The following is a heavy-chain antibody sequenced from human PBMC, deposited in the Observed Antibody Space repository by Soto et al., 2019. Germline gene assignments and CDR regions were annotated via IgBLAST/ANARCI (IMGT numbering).Heavy chain of an antibody. CDR2: SSGSGAST. CDR3: EKDPRSIVVVPAFWFAP. D-gene: IGHD2-2*01. Sequence: PRLSCAASGLTFRSCAMSWVRQAPGKGLEWVSASSGSGASTYSAATVYARITSPTDDPDSTLDLQMNSLAAEDTSVYYCEKDPRSIVVVPAFWFAPRGQGTLGTLSS. J-gene: IGHJ5*02. CDR1: GLTFRSCA. V-gene: IGHV3-23*01.